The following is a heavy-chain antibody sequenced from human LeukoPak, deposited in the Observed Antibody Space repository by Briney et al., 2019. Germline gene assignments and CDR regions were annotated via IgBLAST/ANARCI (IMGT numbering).Heavy chain of an antibody. CDR1: GYTFTGYY. J-gene: IGHJ5*02. Sequence: HAASVKVSCKASGYTFTGYYMHWVRQAPGQGLEWMGWINPNSGGTNYAQKFQGRVTMTRDTSISTAYMELSRLRSEDTAVYYCATDRILSDAHIVPGGFDPWGQGTLVTVSS. CDR3: ATDRILSDAHIVPGGFDP. D-gene: IGHD2-8*01. CDR2: INPNSGGT. V-gene: IGHV1-2*02.